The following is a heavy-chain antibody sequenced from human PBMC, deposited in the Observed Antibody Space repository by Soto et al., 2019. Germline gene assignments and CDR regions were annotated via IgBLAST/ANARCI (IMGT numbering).Heavy chain of an antibody. V-gene: IGHV4-61*03. J-gene: IGHJ5*02. Sequence: QVQLQESGPRLVKPSETLSLTCTVSGGSVSSDSYYWTWIRQPPGKGLEWIGYIYDSGSTSYNPSRKSRVTISLDTSKNHSSLKLSSVTAADTAVYYCARGRWSDPWGHGTLVIVS. CDR2: IYDSGST. CDR3: ARGRWSDP. CDR1: GGSVSSDSYY.